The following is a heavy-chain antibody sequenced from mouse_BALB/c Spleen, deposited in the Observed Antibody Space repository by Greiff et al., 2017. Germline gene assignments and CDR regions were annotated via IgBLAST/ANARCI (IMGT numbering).Heavy chain of an antibody. D-gene: IGHD1-1*01. CDR1: GFTFSNYW. J-gene: IGHJ2*01. CDR3: TRHDGTYFDD. V-gene: IGHV6-6*02. Sequence: EVKVEESGGGLVQPGGSMKLSCVASGFTFSNYWMNWVRQSPEKGLEWVAEIRLKSNNYATHYAESVKGRFTISRDDSKSSVYLQMHNLRAEDTGIYYCTRHDGTYFDDWGQGTTLTVSS. CDR2: IRLKSNNYAT.